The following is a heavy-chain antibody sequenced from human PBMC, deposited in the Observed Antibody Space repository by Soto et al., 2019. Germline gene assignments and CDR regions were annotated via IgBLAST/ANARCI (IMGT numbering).Heavy chain of an antibody. Sequence: PSGTLSLTCSVSGGSIRSGGYYWSWIRKHPGKGLEWIGYTYYSGSTYYNPSLKSRVTISVDTSKHQFSLKLSSVTAAHTDVYYCARGPPRLYLDYWGQGTLVTVSA. CDR1: GGSIRSGGYY. CDR3: ARGPPRLYLDY. CDR2: TYYSGST. J-gene: IGHJ4*02. V-gene: IGHV4-31*03.